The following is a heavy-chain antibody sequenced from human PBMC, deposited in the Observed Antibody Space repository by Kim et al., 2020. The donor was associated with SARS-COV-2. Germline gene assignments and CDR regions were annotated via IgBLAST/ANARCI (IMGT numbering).Heavy chain of an antibody. J-gene: IGHJ6*02. Sequence: GSLRLSCAASGFTFSDYYMSWIRQAPGKGLEWVSSISSSGSTIYYADSVKGRFTISRDNAKNSLYLQMNSLRAEDTAVYYCARDFDPPSYGMDVWGQGTTVTVSS. V-gene: IGHV3-11*01. CDR2: ISSSGSTI. CDR1: GFTFSDYY. CDR3: ARDFDPPSYGMDV.